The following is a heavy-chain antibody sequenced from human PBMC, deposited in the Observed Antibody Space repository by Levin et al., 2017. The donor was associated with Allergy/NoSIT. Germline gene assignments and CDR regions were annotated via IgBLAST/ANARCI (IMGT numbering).Heavy chain of an antibody. CDR1: GYTFTNYH. D-gene: IGHD3-10*01. Sequence: PMASVKVSCKASGYTFTNYHMHWVRQAPGQGLEWMGIIDPSGGSTSYAQNFQGRVTMTRDTSTSTVYMELSSLTSEDTAVYYCARGKVRRFDYWGQGTLVTVSS. V-gene: IGHV1-46*03. CDR3: ARGKVRRFDY. J-gene: IGHJ4*02. CDR2: IDPSGGST.